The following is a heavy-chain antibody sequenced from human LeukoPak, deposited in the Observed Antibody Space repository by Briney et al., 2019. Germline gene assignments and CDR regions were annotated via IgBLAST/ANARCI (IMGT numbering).Heavy chain of an antibody. CDR3: TRITIHGNSDY. CDR2: MYYTGRT. J-gene: IGHJ4*02. V-gene: IGHV4-59*01. Sequence: PSETLSLTCTVSGDSMSYYYWSWIRQTPGKGLEWLGYMYYTGRTKYNPSLKSRVTFSLDMSKNQFSLKLDSVTAADTAMYYCTRITIHGNSDYWGQRTLVTVSS. CDR1: GDSMSYYY. D-gene: IGHD5-24*01.